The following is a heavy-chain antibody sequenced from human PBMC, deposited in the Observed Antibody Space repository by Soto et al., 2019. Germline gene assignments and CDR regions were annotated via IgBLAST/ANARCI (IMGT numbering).Heavy chain of an antibody. CDR3: TRYGDYVFDY. D-gene: IGHD4-17*01. CDR1: GFSFSGSA. J-gene: IGHJ4*02. V-gene: IGHV3-73*01. Sequence: PGGSLSLSCAASGFSFSGSAMHWVRQASGKGLEWVGRMRNKANSYATAYAASVKGRFTISRDDSKNTAYLQMNSLKTEDTAVYYCTRYGDYVFDYWGQGTLVTVSS. CDR2: MRNKANSYAT.